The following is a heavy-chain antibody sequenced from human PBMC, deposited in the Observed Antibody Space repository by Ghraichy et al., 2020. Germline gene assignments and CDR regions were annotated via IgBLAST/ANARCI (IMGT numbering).Heavy chain of an antibody. V-gene: IGHV3-21*01. CDR1: GFTFRSYS. CDR3: ARDSREHADSDCYSDY. D-gene: IGHD2-21*02. CDR2: ISSSSTYI. J-gene: IGHJ4*02. Sequence: GGSLRLSCAASGFTFRSYSMTLVRQAPGKGLEWVSSISSSSTYIYYPDSVKGRFTISRDNAKNTLYLQMNSLRPEDTAVYYCARDSREHADSDCYSDYWGQGTLVTVSS.